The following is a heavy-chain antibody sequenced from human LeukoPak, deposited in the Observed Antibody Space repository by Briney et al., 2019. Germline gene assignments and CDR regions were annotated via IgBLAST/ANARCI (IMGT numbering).Heavy chain of an antibody. V-gene: IGHV1-69*13. J-gene: IGHJ6*03. D-gene: IGHD2-15*01. Sequence: SVKVSCKASGGTFSSYAISWVRQAPGQGLEWMGGIIPIFGTANYAQKFQGRVTITADESTSTAYMELSSLRSEDTAVYYCARSVEGYCRGGSCYYYSYYMDVWGKGTTVTVSS. CDR2: IIPIFGTA. CDR1: GGTFSSYA. CDR3: ARSVEGYCRGGSCYYYSYYMDV.